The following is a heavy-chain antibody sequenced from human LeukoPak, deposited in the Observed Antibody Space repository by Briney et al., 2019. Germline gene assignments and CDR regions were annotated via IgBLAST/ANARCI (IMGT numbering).Heavy chain of an antibody. Sequence: GGSLRLSCAASGFTLSSYNMNWVRQAPGKGLEWVSYISTSSRNIQYADSVKGRFTISRDNAKNSVYLQMNSLRDEDTAVYYCARSGDYGDYTAYWGQGTLVTVSS. D-gene: IGHD4-17*01. J-gene: IGHJ4*02. CDR3: ARSGDYGDYTAY. CDR1: GFTLSSYN. CDR2: ISTSSRNI. V-gene: IGHV3-48*02.